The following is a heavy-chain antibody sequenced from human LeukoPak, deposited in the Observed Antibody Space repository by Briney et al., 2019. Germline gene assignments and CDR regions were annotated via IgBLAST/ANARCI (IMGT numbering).Heavy chain of an antibody. CDR3: ASSRNEMATTY. CDR2: IKQDGSEK. J-gene: IGHJ4*02. Sequence: GGPLRLSCAASGITFSSYWMSWVRQAPGKGLEWVANIKQDGSEKYYVDSVKGRFTISRDNAKNSLYLQMNSLRAEDTAVYYCASSRNEMATTYWGQGTLVTVSS. V-gene: IGHV3-7*01. D-gene: IGHD5-24*01. CDR1: GITFSSYW.